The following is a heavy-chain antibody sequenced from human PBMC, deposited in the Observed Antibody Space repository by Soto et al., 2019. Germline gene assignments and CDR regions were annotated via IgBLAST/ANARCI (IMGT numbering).Heavy chain of an antibody. Sequence: PSETLSLTCTVSGGSISSGGYYWSWIRQHPGKGLEWIGYIYYSGSTYYNPSLKSRVTVSVDTSKNQFSLKLSYVTAADTAVYYCARDVASSARETSYDFWSGYYNGRDVWGQGTPLTVSS. J-gene: IGHJ6*02. D-gene: IGHD3-3*01. V-gene: IGHV4-31*03. CDR2: IYYSGST. CDR1: GGSISSGGYY. CDR3: ARDVASSARETSYDFWSGYYNGRDV.